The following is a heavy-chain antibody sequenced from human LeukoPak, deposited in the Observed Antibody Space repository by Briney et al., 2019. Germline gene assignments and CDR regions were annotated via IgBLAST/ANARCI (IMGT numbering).Heavy chain of an antibody. J-gene: IGHJ5*02. CDR2: VCAYYGNT. D-gene: IGHD3-9*01. V-gene: IGHV1-18*04. CDR3: ARDEYYDILTGYPHGRFDP. Sequence: ASVKVSCKASVYTFTSYGISWVRQAPGQGLEWMGWVCAYYGNTNYAQKPQGRGTMTTDTITSTAYTDMRSLRSDDTAVYYSARDEYYDILTGYPHGRFDPWGQGTLVTVSS. CDR1: VYTFTSYG.